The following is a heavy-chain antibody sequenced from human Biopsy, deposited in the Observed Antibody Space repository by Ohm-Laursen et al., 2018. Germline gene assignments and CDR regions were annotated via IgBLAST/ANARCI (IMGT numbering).Heavy chain of an antibody. J-gene: IGHJ4*02. CDR1: GGSISSYY. Sequence: TLSLTCTVSGGSISSYYWSWIRQPPGKGLEWIGYIYYSGNTNYNPSLKSRVAISLDTSKNQFSLKLSSVTAEDTAVYYCARDDAVTVIRGLYYWGQGALVTVSS. CDR2: IYYSGNT. CDR3: ARDDAVTVIRGLYY. D-gene: IGHD2-21*02. V-gene: IGHV4-59*01.